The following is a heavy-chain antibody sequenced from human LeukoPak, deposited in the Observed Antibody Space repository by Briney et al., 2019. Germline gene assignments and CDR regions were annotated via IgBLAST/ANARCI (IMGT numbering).Heavy chain of an antibody. D-gene: IGHD1-14*01. CDR1: GFTFSSYW. J-gene: IGHJ4*02. V-gene: IGHV3-74*01. CDR2: ITSEGSST. Sequence: GGSLRLSCAASGFTFSSYWMHWVRQVPGKGLVWVSRITSEGSSTSYADSVKGRFTISRDNAKNTLYLQMNSLRAEDTAVYYCAFKTAYYFDYWGQGTLVTVSS. CDR3: AFKTAYYFDY.